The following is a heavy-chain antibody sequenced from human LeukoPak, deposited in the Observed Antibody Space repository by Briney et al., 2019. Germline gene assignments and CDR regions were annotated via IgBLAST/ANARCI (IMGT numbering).Heavy chain of an antibody. D-gene: IGHD3-10*01. CDR3: ARVPWFGELLYFRGAFDY. Sequence: GGSLRLSCAASGFTFSSYSMNWVRQAPGKGLEWVSYISSSSSTIYYADSVKGRFTISRDNAKNSLYLQMNSLRAADTAVYYCARVPWFGELLYFRGAFDYWGQGTLVTVSS. CDR2: ISSSSSTI. J-gene: IGHJ4*02. CDR1: GFTFSSYS. V-gene: IGHV3-48*01.